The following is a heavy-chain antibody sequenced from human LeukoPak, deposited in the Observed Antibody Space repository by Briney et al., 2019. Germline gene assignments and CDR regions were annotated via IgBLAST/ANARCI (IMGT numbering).Heavy chain of an antibody. CDR2: IGTAGDT. J-gene: IGHJ4*02. V-gene: IGHV3-13*01. CDR3: ARVIHDSSGYAFDY. CDR1: GFTFSSYD. Sequence: GSLRLSCAASGFTFSSYDMHWVRQATGKGLEWVSAIGTAGDTYYPGSVKGRFTISRENAKNSLYLQMNSLRAGDTAVYYCARVIHDSSGYAFDYWGQGTLVTVSS. D-gene: IGHD3-22*01.